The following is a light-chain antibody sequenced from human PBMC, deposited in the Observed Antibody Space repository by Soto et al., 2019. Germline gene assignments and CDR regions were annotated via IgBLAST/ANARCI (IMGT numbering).Light chain of an antibody. Sequence: EIVLTQSPGTLSLSPGERATLSCRASQSLTSSYLAWYLQKPGQAPRLLIYGASSRATGIPDRFSGSGSGTDFTVTISRLEAEDFAVYSCPIYESAPPSYTFGQGTKLESK. CDR3: PIYESAPPSYT. CDR2: GAS. V-gene: IGKV3-20*01. CDR1: QSLTSSY. J-gene: IGKJ2*01.